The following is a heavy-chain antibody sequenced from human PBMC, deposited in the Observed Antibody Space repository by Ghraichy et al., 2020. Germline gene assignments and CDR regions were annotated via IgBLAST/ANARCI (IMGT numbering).Heavy chain of an antibody. V-gene: IGHV4-39*07. CDR3: TKGGALTDAFY. CDR2: VYFGGNT. D-gene: IGHD3-16*01. CDR1: GDSISGIPYY. J-gene: IGHJ4*02. Sequence: ESLNISCSVSGDSISGIPYYWGWIRQSPGKGLEWIGSVYFGGNTYYNPSLKSRVTISVDTSKNQFSLRLTSTNAADTAVYYCTKGGALTDAFYWGQGSLVTVSS.